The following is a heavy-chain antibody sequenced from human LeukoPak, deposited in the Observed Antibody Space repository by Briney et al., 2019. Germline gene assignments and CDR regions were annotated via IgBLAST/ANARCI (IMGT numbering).Heavy chain of an antibody. V-gene: IGHV1-46*01. Sequence: ASVKVSCKASGYTFTGYYMHWVRQAPGQGLECMGIINPSGGSTSYAQKFQGRVTMTRDTSTSTVYMELSSLRSEDTAVYYCARDFGYSYGTYYFDYWGREPWSPSPQ. CDR1: GYTFTGYY. D-gene: IGHD5-18*01. CDR2: INPSGGST. J-gene: IGHJ4*02. CDR3: ARDFGYSYGTYYFDY.